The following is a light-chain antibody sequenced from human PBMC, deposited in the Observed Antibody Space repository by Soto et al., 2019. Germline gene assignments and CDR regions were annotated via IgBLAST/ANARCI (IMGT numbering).Light chain of an antibody. CDR2: AAS. Sequence: DIQMTQSPSTLSASIGDSVTITCRASQPITTWLAWYQQKPGKVPKLLIYAASTLQSGVPSRFSGSGSGTDFTLTISSLQPEDVATYYCHMYNSAPPFTFGPGTKVDIK. CDR3: HMYNSAPPFT. CDR1: QPITTW. J-gene: IGKJ3*01. V-gene: IGKV1-27*01.